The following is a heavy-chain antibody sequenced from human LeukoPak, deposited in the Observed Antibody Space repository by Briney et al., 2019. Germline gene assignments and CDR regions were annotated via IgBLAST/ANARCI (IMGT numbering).Heavy chain of an antibody. Sequence: GASVKVSCKASGYTFTSYYMHWVRQAPGQGLEGMGIINPSGGSTRYAQKFQGRVTMTRDTSTSTVYMELSSLRSEDTAVYYCARDRFYSYGDPNWFDPWGQGTLVTVSS. CDR3: ARDRFYSYGDPNWFDP. D-gene: IGHD4-17*01. J-gene: IGHJ5*02. CDR1: GYTFTSYY. CDR2: INPSGGST. V-gene: IGHV1-46*01.